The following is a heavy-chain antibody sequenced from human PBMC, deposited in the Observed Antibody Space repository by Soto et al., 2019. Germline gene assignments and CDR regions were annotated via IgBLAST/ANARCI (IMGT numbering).Heavy chain of an antibody. Sequence: SVKVSCKASGGTFSSYAISWVRQAPGQGLEWMGGIIPIFGTANYAQKFQGRVTITADESTSTAYMELSSLRSEDTAVYYCARSIPPGGTNWFDPWGQGTLVTVSS. V-gene: IGHV1-69*13. J-gene: IGHJ5*02. D-gene: IGHD2-15*01. CDR3: ARSIPPGGTNWFDP. CDR2: IIPIFGTA. CDR1: GGTFSSYA.